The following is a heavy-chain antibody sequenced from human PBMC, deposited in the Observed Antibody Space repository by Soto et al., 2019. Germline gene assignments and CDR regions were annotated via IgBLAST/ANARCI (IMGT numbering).Heavy chain of an antibody. CDR3: XXXYXDYSY. V-gene: IGHV1-69*02. CDR2: IIPILGIA. CDR1: XXXXXXXX. J-gene: IGHJ4*02. D-gene: IGHD4-17*01. Sequence: QVQLVQSGAEVKKPGSSVKVSCKAXXXXXXXXXXXXXXXXXGQGLEWMGRIIPILGIANYAQKFQGRVTXXXXXXXXXXXXXXXXXXXXXXXXYYCXXXYXDYSYWGQGTLVTVSS.